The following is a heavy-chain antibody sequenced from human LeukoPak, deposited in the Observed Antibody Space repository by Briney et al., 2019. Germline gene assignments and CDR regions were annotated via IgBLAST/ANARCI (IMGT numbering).Heavy chain of an antibody. CDR3: AKDKLPTAMFSYVY. CDR1: GFAVGSHA. CDR2: ITYSGDNT. Sequence: GGSLRLSCAASGFAVGSHAMTWVRQAPGKGLEWVSGITYSGDNTYYAGSVKGRFTISRDNSRNTLFLQMDSLRAEDTAVYYCAKDKLPTAMFSYVYWGQGTLVTVSS. D-gene: IGHD2-2*01. J-gene: IGHJ4*02. V-gene: IGHV3-23*01.